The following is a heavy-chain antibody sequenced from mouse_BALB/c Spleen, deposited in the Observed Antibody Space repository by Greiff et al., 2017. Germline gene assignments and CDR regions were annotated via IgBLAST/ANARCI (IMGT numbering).Heavy chain of an antibody. CDR2: ILPGSGST. CDR1: GYTFSSYW. J-gene: IGHJ3*01. Sequence: VQLQQSGAELMKPGASVKISCKATGYTFSSYWIEWVKQRPGHGLEWIGEILPGSGSTNYNEKFKGKATFTADTSSNTAYMQLSSLTSEDSAVYYCARRAYYGNYGNSFAYWGQGTLVTVSA. CDR3: ARRAYYGNYGNSFAY. D-gene: IGHD2-10*01. V-gene: IGHV1-9*01.